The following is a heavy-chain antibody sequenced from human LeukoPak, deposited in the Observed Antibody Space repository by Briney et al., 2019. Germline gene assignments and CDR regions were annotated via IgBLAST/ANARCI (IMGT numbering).Heavy chain of an antibody. CDR3: GWLQKTKVDY. V-gene: IGHV3-66*02. CDR2: IYSGGSA. J-gene: IGHJ4*02. D-gene: IGHD5-24*01. CDR1: GFTVSSNY. Sequence: GGSLRLSCAASGFTVSSNYMSWVRQAPGKGLEWVSVIYSGGSAYYADSVKGRFTISRDNSKNTLYLQMNSLRAEDTAVYYCGWLQKTKVDYWGQGTLVTVSS.